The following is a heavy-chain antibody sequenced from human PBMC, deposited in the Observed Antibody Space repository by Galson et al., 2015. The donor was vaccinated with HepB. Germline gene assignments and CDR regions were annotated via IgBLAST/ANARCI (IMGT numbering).Heavy chain of an antibody. CDR2: INNDGSDT. Sequence: SLRLSCAASGFTFSSYWMHWVRQAPGKGLVWVSRINNDGSDTIYADSVKGRFTITRDNAKNTLYVEMNSLRAEDTAVYYCARGGDHHGFDIWGQGTMVTVSS. CDR3: ARGGDHHGFDI. D-gene: IGHD3-10*01. CDR1: GFTFSSYW. V-gene: IGHV3-74*01. J-gene: IGHJ3*02.